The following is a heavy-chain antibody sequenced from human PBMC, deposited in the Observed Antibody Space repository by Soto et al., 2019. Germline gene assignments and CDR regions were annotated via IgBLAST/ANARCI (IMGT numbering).Heavy chain of an antibody. CDR2: IDPSDSYT. Sequence: PGESLKISCKGSGYSFTSYWISWVRQMPGKGLEWMGRIDPSDSYTNYSPSFQGHVTISADKSISTAYLQWSSLKASDTAMYYCASVVVPAAIQGYYYYGMDVWGQGTTVTV. CDR1: GYSFTSYW. J-gene: IGHJ6*02. V-gene: IGHV5-10-1*01. CDR3: ASVVVPAAIQGYYYYGMDV. D-gene: IGHD2-2*02.